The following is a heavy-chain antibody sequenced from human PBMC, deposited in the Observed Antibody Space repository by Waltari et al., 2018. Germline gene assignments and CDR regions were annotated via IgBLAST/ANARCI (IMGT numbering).Heavy chain of an antibody. CDR1: GGSISSGGYS. CDR2: IYHSGRT. Sequence: QLQLQESGSGLVKPSQTLSLTCAVSGGSISSGGYSWSWIRQPPGKGLEWIGYIYHSGRTYYNPSLKSRVTISVDRSKNQFSLKLSSVTAADTAVYYCAREGIVEDYGMDVWGQGTTVTVSS. CDR3: AREGIVEDYGMDV. V-gene: IGHV4-30-2*01. J-gene: IGHJ6*02. D-gene: IGHD2-15*01.